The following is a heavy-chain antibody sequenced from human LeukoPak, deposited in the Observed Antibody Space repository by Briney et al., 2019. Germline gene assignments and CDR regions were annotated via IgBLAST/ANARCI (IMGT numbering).Heavy chain of an antibody. V-gene: IGHV3-23*01. CDR2: ISGSGGST. CDR1: GITFSSYA. D-gene: IGHD2-8*02. J-gene: IGHJ4*02. CDR3: AKDQHWGCMVY. Sequence: PGGSLRLSCAASGITFSSYAMSWVRQAPGKGLEWVSAISGSGGSTYYADSVKGRFTISRDNAKNSLYLQMNSLRAEDTAVYYCAKDQHWGCMVYWGQGTLVTVSS.